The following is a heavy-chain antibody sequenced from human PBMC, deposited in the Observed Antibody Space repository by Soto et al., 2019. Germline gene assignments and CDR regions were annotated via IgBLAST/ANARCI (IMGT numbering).Heavy chain of an antibody. J-gene: IGHJ6*02. V-gene: IGHV3-74*01. CDR3: ARERYYDFWSGYYNHYGMDV. CDR1: GFTFSSYW. CDR2: INSDGSST. D-gene: IGHD3-3*01. Sequence: GGSLRLSCAASGFTFSSYWMHWVRQAPGKGLVWVSRINSDGSSTSYADSVKGRFTISRDNAKNTLYLQMNSLRAEDTAVYYCARERYYDFWSGYYNHYGMDVWGQGTTVTVSS.